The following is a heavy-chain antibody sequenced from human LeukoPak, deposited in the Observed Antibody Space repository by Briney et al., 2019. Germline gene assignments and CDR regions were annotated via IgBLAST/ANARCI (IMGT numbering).Heavy chain of an antibody. D-gene: IGHD1-26*01. J-gene: IGHJ5*02. CDR3: AKDMGGSGRNWASNWFDP. Sequence: GRSLRLSCAASGFTFDDYGMHWVRQAPGKGLEWVSLISGDGGSTYQADSVKGRFTISRDNSKNSLYLQMNSLRTEDTALYYCAKDMGGSGRNWASNWFDPWGQGTLVTVSS. CDR2: ISGDGGST. CDR1: GFTFDDYG. V-gene: IGHV3-43*02.